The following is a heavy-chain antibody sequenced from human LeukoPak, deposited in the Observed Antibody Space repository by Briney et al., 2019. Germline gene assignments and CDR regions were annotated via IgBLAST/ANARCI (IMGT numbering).Heavy chain of an antibody. CDR3: ARAEYDFWSGYPYYFDY. Sequence: PSETLSLTCAVSGGSISSSNWWSWVRQPPGKGLEWIGEIYHSGSTNYNPSLRSRVTISVDKSKNQFSLKLSSVTAADTAVYYCARAEYDFWSGYPYYFDYWGQGTLVTVSS. CDR1: GGSISSSNW. V-gene: IGHV4-4*02. D-gene: IGHD3-3*01. CDR2: IYHSGST. J-gene: IGHJ4*02.